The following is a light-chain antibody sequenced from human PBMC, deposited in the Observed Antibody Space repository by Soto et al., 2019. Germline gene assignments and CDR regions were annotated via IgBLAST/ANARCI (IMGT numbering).Light chain of an antibody. CDR2: GAS. CDR3: QEYNVSPYT. J-gene: IGKJ2*01. Sequence: EIVLTQSPGTLSLSPGERATVSCRASQSVPRNYLAWYEQKPGQAPRLLIYGASSRATGTPDRFSGSGSGTDFTLTISRLEPEDFSVYYCQEYNVSPYTFGQGTKLEI. CDR1: QSVPRNY. V-gene: IGKV3-20*01.